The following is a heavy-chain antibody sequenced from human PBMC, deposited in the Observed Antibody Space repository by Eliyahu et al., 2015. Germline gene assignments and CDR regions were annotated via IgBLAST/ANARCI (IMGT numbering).Heavy chain of an antibody. D-gene: IGHD3-10*01. CDR1: GGAISSSSYY. J-gene: IGHJ3*01. CDR2: IDYRGRP. Sequence: QLQLQESGPGLQEPWETLSLTCSVSGGAISSSSYYWGWIRQPPGKGLEWIGNIDYRGRPHYDPSLKSRVTISVDTSRNQVSLKLNSVTAGDTAVYFCARHSTSGTYGPLDLWGQGTMVTVSS. V-gene: IGHV4-39*01. CDR3: ARHSTSGTYGPLDL.